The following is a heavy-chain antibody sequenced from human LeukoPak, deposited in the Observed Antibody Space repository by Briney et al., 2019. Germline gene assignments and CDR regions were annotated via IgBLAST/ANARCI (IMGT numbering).Heavy chain of an antibody. J-gene: IGHJ4*02. Sequence: ASVKVSCKASGYTFTSYYMHWVRQAPGQGLEWMGIINPSGGSTSYAQKFQGRVTMTRDTSTSTVYMELSSLRSEDTAVYYCVRDHYDFWSGTELDYWGQGTLVTVSS. D-gene: IGHD3-3*01. V-gene: IGHV1-46*01. CDR3: VRDHYDFWSGTELDY. CDR2: INPSGGST. CDR1: GYTFTSYY.